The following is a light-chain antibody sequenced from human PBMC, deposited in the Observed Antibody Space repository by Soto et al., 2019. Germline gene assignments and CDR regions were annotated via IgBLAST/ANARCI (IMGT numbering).Light chain of an antibody. Sequence: IVMTQSPATLSVSPGERATLSCRASQNIYSNIAWYQQRPGQAPRLLIYRASTRAPGVPARFSGSGSGTEFTLTISSLQSEDFAVYSCLQYNNLWAFGRGTQVEIK. CDR3: LQYNNLWA. V-gene: IGKV3-15*01. CDR2: RAS. J-gene: IGKJ4*02. CDR1: QNIYSN.